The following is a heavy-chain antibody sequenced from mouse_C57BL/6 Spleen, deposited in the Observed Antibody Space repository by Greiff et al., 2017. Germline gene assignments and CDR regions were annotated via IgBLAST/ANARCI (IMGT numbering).Heavy chain of an antibody. D-gene: IGHD1-1*01. V-gene: IGHV1-4*01. CDR1: GYTFTSYT. Sequence: QVQLQQSGAELARPGASVKMSCKASGYTFTSYTMHWVKQRPGQGLEWIGYINPSSGYTKYNQKFKDEATLTADKSSSTAYMQLSSLTSEDSAVYYCARNYYGSSYAMDYWGQGTSVTVSS. CDR3: ARNYYGSSYAMDY. J-gene: IGHJ4*01. CDR2: INPSSGYT.